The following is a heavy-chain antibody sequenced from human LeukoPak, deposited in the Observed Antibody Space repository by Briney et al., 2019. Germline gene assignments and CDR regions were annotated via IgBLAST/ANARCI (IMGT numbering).Heavy chain of an antibody. CDR2: IYYSGST. J-gene: IGHJ3*02. CDR1: GGSISSYY. CDR3: ARAGLNDAFDI. Sequence: SETLSLTCTVSGGSISSYYWSWIRQPPGKGLEWIGYIYYSGSTNYNPSLKSRVTISVDTSKNQFSLKLSSVTAADTAVYYCARAGLNDAFDIWGQGTMATVSS. V-gene: IGHV4-59*01.